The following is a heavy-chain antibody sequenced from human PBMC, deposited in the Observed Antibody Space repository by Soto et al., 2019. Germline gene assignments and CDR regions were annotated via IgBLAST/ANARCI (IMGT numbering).Heavy chain of an antibody. V-gene: IGHV3-11*01. CDR1: GFTFSAYY. J-gene: IGHJ4*02. D-gene: IGHD6-19*01. CDR2: ISSSGDTG. CDR3: ARDRGAVVGQFFDY. Sequence: TGGSLRLSCAASGFTFSAYYMSWIRQAPGKGLEWVSYISSSGDTGNYADSVKGRFTVSRDNAKNSLYLQMNSLRGEDTAVYYCARDRGAVVGQFFDYWGQGTLVTVSS.